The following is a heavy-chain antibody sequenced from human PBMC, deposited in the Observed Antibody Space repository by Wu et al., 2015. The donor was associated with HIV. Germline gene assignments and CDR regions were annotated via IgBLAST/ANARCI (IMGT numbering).Heavy chain of an antibody. CDR3: ARDRITMVRGAFYYYYGMDV. V-gene: IGHV1-2*02. J-gene: IGHJ6*02. D-gene: IGHD3-10*01. CDR1: GYTFTGYY. Sequence: QVQLVQSGAEVKKPGASVKVSCKASGYTFTGYYMHWVRQAPGQGLEWMGWINPNSGGTNYAQKFQGRVTMTRDTSISTAYMELSRLRSDDTAVYYCARDRITMVRGAFYYYYGMDVWGQGTHGHRLL. CDR2: INPNSGGT.